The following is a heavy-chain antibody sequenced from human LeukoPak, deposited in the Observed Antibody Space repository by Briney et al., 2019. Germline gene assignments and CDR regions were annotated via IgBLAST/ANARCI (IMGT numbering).Heavy chain of an antibody. CDR1: GGTFSSYA. CDR3: ARNIGSGSYYAFDY. D-gene: IGHD3-10*01. V-gene: IGHV1-69*13. CDR2: IIPIFGTA. Sequence: ASVKVSCKASGGTFSSYAISWVRQAPGQGLEWMGGIIPIFGTANYAQKFQGRVTITADESTSTAYMELSSLRSEDTAVYYCARNIGSGSYYAFDYWGQGTLVTVSS. J-gene: IGHJ4*02.